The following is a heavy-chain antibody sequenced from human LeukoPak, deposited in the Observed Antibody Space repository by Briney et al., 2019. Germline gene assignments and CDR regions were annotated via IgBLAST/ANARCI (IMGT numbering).Heavy chain of an antibody. CDR2: ISSSGSTI. Sequence: AVSLRLSCAASGFTFSSYEMNWVRQAPGKGLEWVSYISSSGSTIYYADSVKGRFTISRDNAKNSLYLQMNSLRAEDTAVYYCARESGSYYVFDYWGQGTLVTVSS. CDR3: ARESGSYYVFDY. CDR1: GFTFSSYE. J-gene: IGHJ4*02. D-gene: IGHD1-26*01. V-gene: IGHV3-48*03.